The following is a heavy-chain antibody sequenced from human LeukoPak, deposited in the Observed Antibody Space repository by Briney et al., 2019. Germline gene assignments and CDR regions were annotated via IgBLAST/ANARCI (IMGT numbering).Heavy chain of an antibody. V-gene: IGHV3-23*01. CDR3: AKTGSPVVVVVTAIGY. D-gene: IGHD2-21*02. CDR2: ISGSGGST. J-gene: IGHJ4*02. Sequence: GGSLRLSCAASGFTFSSYAMSWVRQAPGKGLEWVSAISGSGGSTYYADSVKGRFTISRDNSKNTLYLQMNSLRAEDTAVYYCAKTGSPVVVVVTAIGYWGQGTLVTVSS. CDR1: GFTFSSYA.